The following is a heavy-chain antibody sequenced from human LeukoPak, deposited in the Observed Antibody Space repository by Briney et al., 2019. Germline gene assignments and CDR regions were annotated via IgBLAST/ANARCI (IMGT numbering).Heavy chain of an antibody. J-gene: IGHJ4*02. CDR3: ARGHSSGYYYGGE. V-gene: IGHV1-69*13. D-gene: IGHD3-22*01. CDR1: GYTFTSYY. CDR2: IIPIFGTA. Sequence: GASVKVSCKASGYTFTSYYMHWVRQAPGQGLEWMGGIIPIFGTANYAQKFQGRVTITADESTSTAYMELSSLRSEDTAVYYCARGHSSGYYYGGEWGQGTLVTVSS.